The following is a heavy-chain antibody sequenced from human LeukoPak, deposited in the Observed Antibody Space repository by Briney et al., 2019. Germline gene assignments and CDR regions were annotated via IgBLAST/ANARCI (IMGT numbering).Heavy chain of an antibody. D-gene: IGHD2-15*01. CDR2: IIPILGVA. Sequence: SVKVSCKASGGTFSSYAISWVRQAPGQGLEWMGRIIPILGVANYAQKFQGRVTITRDTSISTAYMELSSLRSEDTAVYYCARVDGSPDYWGQGTLVTVSS. CDR1: GGTFSSYA. CDR3: ARVDGSPDY. J-gene: IGHJ4*02. V-gene: IGHV1-69*04.